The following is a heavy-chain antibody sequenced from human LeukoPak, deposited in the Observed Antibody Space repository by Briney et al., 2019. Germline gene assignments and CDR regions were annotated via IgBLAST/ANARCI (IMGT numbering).Heavy chain of an antibody. CDR3: ARGWSSRYAFDI. V-gene: IGHV4-38-2*01. Sequence: SETLSLTCAVSGYSISSGYYWGWIRQPPGKGLEWIGSIYHSGSAYYNPSLKSRVTISVDTSKNQFSLKLSSVTAADTAVYYCARGWSSRYAFDIWGQGTMVTVSS. CDR1: GYSISSGYY. D-gene: IGHD6-13*01. J-gene: IGHJ3*02. CDR2: IYHSGSA.